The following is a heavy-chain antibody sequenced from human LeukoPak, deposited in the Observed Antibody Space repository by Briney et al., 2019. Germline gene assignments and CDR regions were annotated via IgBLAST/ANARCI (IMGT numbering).Heavy chain of an antibody. Sequence: GASVKVSCKASDYTFTSYGISWVRQAPGQGLEWMGWISAYNGNTNYAQKLQGRVTITADKSTSTAYMELSSLRSEDAAVYYCARAPYNYYGMDVWSQGTTVTVSS. J-gene: IGHJ6*02. CDR1: DYTFTSYG. CDR3: ARAPYNYYGMDV. CDR2: ISAYNGNT. V-gene: IGHV1-18*01.